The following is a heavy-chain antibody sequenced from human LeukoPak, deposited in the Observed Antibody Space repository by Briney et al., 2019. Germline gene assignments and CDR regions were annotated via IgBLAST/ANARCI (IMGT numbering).Heavy chain of an antibody. V-gene: IGHV4-34*01. CDR1: GGSFSGYY. CDR3: ARAAPLRFLAVPRSAFDI. D-gene: IGHD3-3*01. Sequence: SETLSLTCAVYGGSFSGYYWSWIRQPPGKGLEWIGEINHSGSTNYNPSLKSRVTISVDTSKNQFSLKLSSVTAADTAVYYCARAAPLRFLAVPRSAFDIWGQGTMVTVSS. J-gene: IGHJ3*02. CDR2: INHSGST.